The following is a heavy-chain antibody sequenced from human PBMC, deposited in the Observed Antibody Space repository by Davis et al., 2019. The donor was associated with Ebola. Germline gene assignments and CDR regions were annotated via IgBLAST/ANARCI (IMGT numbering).Heavy chain of an antibody. Sequence: PGGSLRLSCAASGFTFSNYAMSWVRQAPGKGLEWVSRISGSGGDPHYADSVKGRFTTSRDNAKNTVHLQMNSLRAEDTAVYYCARGVLSYDTTGPPPAFGGQGTLVTVSS. CDR3: ARGVLSYDTTGPPPAF. J-gene: IGHJ4*02. V-gene: IGHV3-23*01. CDR2: ISGSGGDP. CDR1: GFTFSNYA. D-gene: IGHD2-8*02.